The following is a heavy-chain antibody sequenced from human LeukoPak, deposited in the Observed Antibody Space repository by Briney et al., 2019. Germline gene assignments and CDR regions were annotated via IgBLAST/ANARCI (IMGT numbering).Heavy chain of an antibody. J-gene: IGHJ4*02. CDR2: IKQDGSEK. CDR3: AKDLWDGYSSFDY. V-gene: IGHV3-7*01. D-gene: IGHD5-24*01. Sequence: GGSLRLSCAASGFTFSSYWMSWVRQAPGKGLEWVANIKQDGSEKYYVDSVKGRFTISRDNSKNTLYLQMNSLRAEDTAVYYCAKDLWDGYSSFDYWGQGTLVTVSS. CDR1: GFTFSSYW.